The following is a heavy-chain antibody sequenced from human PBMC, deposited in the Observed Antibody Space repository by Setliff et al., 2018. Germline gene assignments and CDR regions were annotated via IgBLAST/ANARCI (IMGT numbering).Heavy chain of an antibody. V-gene: IGHV4-59*01. J-gene: IGHJ4*02. CDR2: IYYSGST. CDR3: ARQIDYGDFQYFDY. D-gene: IGHD4-17*01. Sequence: SETLSLTCTVSGGSISSYYWSWIRQPPGKGLEWIAYIYYSGSTNYNPSLKSRVTISVDTSKNQFSLKLSSVTAADTAVYYCARQIDYGDFQYFDYWGQGTLVTVSS. CDR1: GGSISSYY.